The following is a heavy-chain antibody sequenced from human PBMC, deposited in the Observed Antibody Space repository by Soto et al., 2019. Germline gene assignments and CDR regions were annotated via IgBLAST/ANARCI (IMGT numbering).Heavy chain of an antibody. CDR2: IYSGGST. D-gene: IGHD4-17*01. CDR3: ARDRDYGDYGHYYYMDV. V-gene: IGHV3-66*01. CDR1: GFTVSSNY. J-gene: IGHJ6*03. Sequence: GGSLRLSCAASGFTVSSNYMSWVRQAPGKGLQWVSVIYSGGSTYYADSVKGRFTISRDNSKNTLYLQMNSLRAEDTAVYYCARDRDYGDYGHYYYMDVWGKGTTVTVSS.